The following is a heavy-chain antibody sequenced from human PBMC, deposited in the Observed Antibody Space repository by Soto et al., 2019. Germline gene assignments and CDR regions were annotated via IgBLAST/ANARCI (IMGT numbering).Heavy chain of an antibody. V-gene: IGHV3-9*01. D-gene: IGHD2-8*01. Sequence: DVQLVESGGGFIQPGKSLRLSCAARGFTFEDYAMHWVWQAPGKGLEWVSGINWKSGMIGYADTVKGRFTISRDNAKKSLSLQMNSLRVEDTALYLCLKDKGRIRVMYFFDLWGQGTLATVSS. J-gene: IGHJ4*02. CDR3: LKDKGRIRVMYFFDL. CDR1: GFTFEDYA. CDR2: INWKSGMI.